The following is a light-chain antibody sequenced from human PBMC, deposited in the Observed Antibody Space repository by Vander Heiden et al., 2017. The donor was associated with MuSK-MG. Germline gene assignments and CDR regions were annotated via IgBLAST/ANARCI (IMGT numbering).Light chain of an antibody. Sequence: DIQMTQSPSSLSASVGDRVTITCRASQSISSYLNWYQQKPGKAPKLLIYAASSLQSGVPSRFSGSGSGTDFTLTISMLQPEDFATYYCQQSYSTPITFGQGTRLEIK. CDR3: QQSYSTPIT. CDR2: AAS. V-gene: IGKV1-39*01. CDR1: QSISSY. J-gene: IGKJ5*01.